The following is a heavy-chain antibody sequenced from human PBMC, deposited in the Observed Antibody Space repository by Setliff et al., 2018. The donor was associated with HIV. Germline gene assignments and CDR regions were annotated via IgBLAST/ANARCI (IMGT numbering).Heavy chain of an antibody. Sequence: ASVKVSCKASGYTFTSYAMHWVRQAPGQRLEWMGWINAGNGNTKYSQKFQGRVTITRDTSASTAYMELSSLRPEDTAVYYCAREDYYDSMTTNYYYYGMDVWGQGTTVTVSS. J-gene: IGHJ6*02. CDR3: AREDYYDSMTTNYYYYGMDV. V-gene: IGHV1-3*01. CDR1: GYTFTSYA. CDR2: INAGNGNT. D-gene: IGHD3-22*01.